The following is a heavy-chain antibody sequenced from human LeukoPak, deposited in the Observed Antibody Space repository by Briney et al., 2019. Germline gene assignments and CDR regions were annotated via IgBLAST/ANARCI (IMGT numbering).Heavy chain of an antibody. CDR3: ARAREGYVWGSYRSVPYFDY. V-gene: IGHV4-34*01. CDR1: GGSFSGYY. CDR2: INHSGST. D-gene: IGHD3-16*02. J-gene: IGHJ4*02. Sequence: SETLSLTCAVYGGSFSGYYSSWIRQPPGKGLEWRGEINHSGSTNYNPSLKSRVTISVDTSKNQFSLKLSSVTAADTAVYYCARAREGYVWGSYRSVPYFDYWGQGTLVTVSS.